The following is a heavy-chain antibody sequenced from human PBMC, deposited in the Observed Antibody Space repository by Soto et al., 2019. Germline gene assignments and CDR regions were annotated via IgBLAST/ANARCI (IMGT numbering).Heavy chain of an antibody. V-gene: IGHV1-69*02. CDR1: GGTFSSYT. CDR3: ASEGYYYYYGMDV. Sequence: QVQLVQSGAEVKKPGSSVKVSCKASGGTFSSYTISWVRQAPGQGLEWMGRIIPILGIANYAQKFQGRVTITADKSTSTDYMELSSLRSEDTAVYYCASEGYYYYYGMDVWGQGTTVTVSS. J-gene: IGHJ6*02. CDR2: IIPILGIA.